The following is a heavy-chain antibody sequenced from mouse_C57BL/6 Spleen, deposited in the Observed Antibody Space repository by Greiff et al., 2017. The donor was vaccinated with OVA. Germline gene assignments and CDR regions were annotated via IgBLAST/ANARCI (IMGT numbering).Heavy chain of an antibody. V-gene: IGHV5-9-1*02. CDR2: ISSGGDYT. J-gene: IGHJ3*01. CDR3: KRGAAQAPFAY. Sequence: EVNLVESGEGLVKPGGSLKLSCAASGFTFSSYAMSWVRQTPEQRLEWVANISSGGDYTYYADTVKGRFTISRDNSRNTLYLQLSSLKSEDTAVYYCKRGAAQAPFAYWGQGTLVTVSA. D-gene: IGHD3-2*02. CDR1: GFTFSSYA.